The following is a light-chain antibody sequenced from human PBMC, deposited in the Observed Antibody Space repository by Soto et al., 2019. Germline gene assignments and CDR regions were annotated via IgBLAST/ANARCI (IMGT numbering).Light chain of an antibody. Sequence: DIQMTQSPSSLSASVGDRVTITCRASQSVSSYLNWYQQKPGKAPKLLIYAASSLQSGVPSKFSGSGSGKDFTLTISSLQPEDFATYYCQQSYRTPHTFGQGTKLEIK. J-gene: IGKJ2*01. CDR2: AAS. V-gene: IGKV1-39*01. CDR1: QSVSSY. CDR3: QQSYRTPHT.